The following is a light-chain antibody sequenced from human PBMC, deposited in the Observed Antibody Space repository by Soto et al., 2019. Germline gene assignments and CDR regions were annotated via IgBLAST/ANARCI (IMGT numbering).Light chain of an antibody. V-gene: IGKV1-39*01. CDR2: AAS. Sequence: IQLTQSPSSLSASVGDRVTITCRTSQNVNRYLNWYQEQPGKAPKLLIYAASILHSGVPSRFSGSVSGTDFTLAISSLQPEDFTTYYCQQSYGIPQTFGPGTKVEIK. CDR3: QQSYGIPQT. CDR1: QNVNRY. J-gene: IGKJ1*01.